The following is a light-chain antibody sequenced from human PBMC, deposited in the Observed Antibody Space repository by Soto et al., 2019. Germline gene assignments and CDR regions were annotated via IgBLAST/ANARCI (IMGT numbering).Light chain of an antibody. Sequence: QSALTQPPSASGSPGQSLTISCTGTSSDVGAHNYVSWYQQNPGKAPKLMLYDVNKRPSGVPDRFSGSKSGNTASLTVSGLQAEDEADYYCQSHDSSLSGSVVFGGGTKLTVL. V-gene: IGLV2-8*01. J-gene: IGLJ2*01. CDR3: QSHDSSLSGSVV. CDR2: DVN. CDR1: SSDVGAHNY.